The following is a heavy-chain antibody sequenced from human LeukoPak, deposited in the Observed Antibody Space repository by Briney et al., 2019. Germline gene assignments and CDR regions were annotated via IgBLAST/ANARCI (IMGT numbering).Heavy chain of an antibody. V-gene: IGHV1-69*13. CDR3: ARPSQTYLYDSSGYYAY. D-gene: IGHD3-22*01. J-gene: IGHJ4*02. CDR1: GGTFSSYA. CDR2: IIPIFGTA. Sequence: SVKVSCKASGGTFSSYAISWVRQAPGQGLEWMGGIIPIFGTANYAQRFQGRVTITADESTSTAYMELSSLRSEDTAVYFCARPSQTYLYDSSGYYAYWGQGTLVTVSS.